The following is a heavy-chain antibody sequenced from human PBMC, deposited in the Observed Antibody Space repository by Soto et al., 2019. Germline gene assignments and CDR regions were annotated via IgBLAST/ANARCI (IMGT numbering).Heavy chain of an antibody. CDR1: GFTFRNYG. D-gene: IGHD5-12*01. J-gene: IGHJ6*02. CDR2: ISYDGDNK. CDR3: VKKIMGYAAHSDAVDV. Sequence: GGSLRLSCTPSGFTFRNYGLHWVRQAPGKGLEWVALISYDGDNKYYTDSVRGRFTVSRDNFKNTLFLQMDSLRPEDTGVYYCVKKIMGYAAHSDAVDVWGQGTTVTVSS. V-gene: IGHV3-30*03.